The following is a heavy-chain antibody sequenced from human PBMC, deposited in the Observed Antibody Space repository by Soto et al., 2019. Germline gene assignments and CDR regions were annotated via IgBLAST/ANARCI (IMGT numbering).Heavy chain of an antibody. J-gene: IGHJ4*02. V-gene: IGHV3-23*01. Sequence: GGSLRLSCAASGFTFSSYAMSWVRQAPGKGLEWVSAISGSGGSTYYADSVKGRFTISRDNSKNTLYLQMNSLRAEDTAVYYCAKDLWKYYYGSGNTPKQGYFDYWGQGTLVTVSS. CDR3: AKDLWKYYYGSGNTPKQGYFDY. CDR1: GFTFSSYA. CDR2: ISGSGGST. D-gene: IGHD3-10*01.